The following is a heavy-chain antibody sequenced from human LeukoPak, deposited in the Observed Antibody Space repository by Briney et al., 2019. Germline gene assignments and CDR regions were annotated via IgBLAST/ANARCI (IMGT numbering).Heavy chain of an antibody. CDR1: GGSFSGYY. V-gene: IGHV4-34*01. Sequence: SETLSLTCAVYGGSFSGYYWSWIRQPPGKGLEWIGEINHSGSTNYNPSLKSRVTISVDTSKNQLSLKLSSVTAADTAVYYCARHEFDWFLDYWGQGTLVTVSS. J-gene: IGHJ4*02. CDR2: INHSGST. D-gene: IGHD3-9*01. CDR3: ARHEFDWFLDY.